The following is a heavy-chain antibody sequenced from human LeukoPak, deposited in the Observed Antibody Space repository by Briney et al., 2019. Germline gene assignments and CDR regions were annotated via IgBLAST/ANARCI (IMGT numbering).Heavy chain of an antibody. CDR3: ASLGGLGSWNFGY. CDR1: GGSIGSYY. Sequence: SETLSLTCTVSGGSIGSYYWSWIRQPPGKGLEWIGYIYYSGSTNYNPSLKSRVTISLDTSKNQFSLKLSSVTAADTAVYYCASLGGLGSWNFGYWGQGTLVTVPS. V-gene: IGHV4-59*01. D-gene: IGHD3-10*01. CDR2: IYYSGST. J-gene: IGHJ4*02.